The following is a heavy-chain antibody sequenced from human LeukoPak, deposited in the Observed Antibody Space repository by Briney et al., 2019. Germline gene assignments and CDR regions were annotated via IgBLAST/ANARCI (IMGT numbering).Heavy chain of an antibody. J-gene: IGHJ4*02. CDR2: IYPGDSDT. Sequence: KDGESLKISCKGSGYSFTSYWIGWVRQMPGKGLEWMGIIYPGDSDTRYSPSFQGQVTISADKSISTAYLQWSSLKASDTAMYYCARRGYSGYDLSPFDYWGQGTLVTVSS. CDR3: ARRGYSGYDLSPFDY. D-gene: IGHD5-12*01. V-gene: IGHV5-51*01. CDR1: GYSFTSYW.